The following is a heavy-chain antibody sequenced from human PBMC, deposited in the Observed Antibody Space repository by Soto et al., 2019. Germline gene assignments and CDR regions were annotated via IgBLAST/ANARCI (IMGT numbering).Heavy chain of an antibody. Sequence: QVQLVESGGGVVQPGRSLRLSCAASGFTFSSYGMHWVRQAPGKGLEWVAVISYDGSNKYYADSVKGRFTISRDNSKNTLYLQMNSLRAEDTAVYYCAKDVYSSSYYFDYWGQGTLVTVSS. J-gene: IGHJ4*02. V-gene: IGHV3-30*18. CDR3: AKDVYSSSYYFDY. D-gene: IGHD6-6*01. CDR1: GFTFSSYG. CDR2: ISYDGSNK.